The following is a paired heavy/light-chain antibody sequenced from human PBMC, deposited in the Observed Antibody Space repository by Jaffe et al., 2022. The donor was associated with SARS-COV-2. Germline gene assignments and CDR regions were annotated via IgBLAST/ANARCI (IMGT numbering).Light chain of an antibody. CDR3: SSYTSSSTTV. CDR1: SSDVGGYNY. Sequence: QSALTQPASVSGSPGQSITISCTGTSSDVGGYNYVSWYQQHPGKAPKLMIYEVSNRPSGVPDRFSGSKSGNTASLTISGLQAEDEADYYCSSYTSSSTTVFGGGTKLTVL. J-gene: IGLJ3*02. CDR2: EVS. V-gene: IGLV2-14*01.
Heavy chain of an antibody. V-gene: IGHV1-46*01. CDR1: GYTFTSYY. Sequence: QVQLVQSGAEVKKPGASVKVSCKASGYTFTSYYMHWVRQAPGQGLEWMGIINPSGGSTSYAQKFQGRVTMTRDTSTSTVYMELSSLRSEDTAVYYCAREGGFSDSSSWYRGFYYYYGMDVWGQGTTVTVSS. D-gene: IGHD6-13*01. J-gene: IGHJ6*02. CDR2: INPSGGST. CDR3: AREGGFSDSSSWYRGFYYYYGMDV.